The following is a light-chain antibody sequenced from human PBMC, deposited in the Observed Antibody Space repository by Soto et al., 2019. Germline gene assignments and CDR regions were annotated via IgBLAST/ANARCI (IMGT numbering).Light chain of an antibody. CDR3: QQPSNWPLT. CDR1: QSVSTY. Sequence: EIVLTQSPATLSLSPGERATLSCRASQSVSTYFAWYQQKPGQAPRLLIYGASNRATGIPARFSGSGSGTDFTLTISSLEPEDFAVYYCQQPSNWPLTFGQGTKVEIK. J-gene: IGKJ1*01. V-gene: IGKV3-11*01. CDR2: GAS.